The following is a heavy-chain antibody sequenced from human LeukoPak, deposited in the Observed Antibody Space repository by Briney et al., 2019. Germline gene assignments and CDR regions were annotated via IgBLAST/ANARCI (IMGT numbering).Heavy chain of an antibody. V-gene: IGHV3-7*04. D-gene: IGHD3-10*01. CDR1: GFTFGVHW. J-gene: IGHJ4*02. CDR3: AKDPGMVYFDY. CDR2: IRQDGSEK. Sequence: PGGSLRLSCAASGFTFGVHWMSWVRQAPGKGLEWVANIRQDGSEKYYVDSAKGRFTISRDNAKNSLYLQMNSLRVEDTAVYYCAKDPGMVYFDYWGQGTLVTVSS.